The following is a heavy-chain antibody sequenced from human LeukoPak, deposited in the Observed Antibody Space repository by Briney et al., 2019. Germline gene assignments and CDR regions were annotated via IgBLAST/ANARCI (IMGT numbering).Heavy chain of an antibody. Sequence: ASVKVSXKASGYTFTSYDINWVRQATGQGLEWMGWMNPNSGNTGYAQKFQGRVTMTRNTSISTAYMELSSLRSEDTAVYYCARVGTTHDAFDIWGQGTMVTVSS. V-gene: IGHV1-8*01. J-gene: IGHJ3*02. D-gene: IGHD1-7*01. CDR2: MNPNSGNT. CDR1: GYTFTSYD. CDR3: ARVGTTHDAFDI.